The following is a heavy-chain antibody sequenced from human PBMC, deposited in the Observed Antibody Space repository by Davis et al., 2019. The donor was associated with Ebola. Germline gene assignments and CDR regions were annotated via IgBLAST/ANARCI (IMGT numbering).Heavy chain of an antibody. Sequence: ASVKVSCKVSGYTLSEFSMHWVRQAPGKGLEWLGGFDVEDGETIYAQKLQGRVTLTEDTSTDTAYMELRSLRSEDTAVYYCATEGDGYNYKAFDIWGQGTVVTVSS. CDR1: GYTLSEFS. V-gene: IGHV1-24*01. CDR2: FDVEDGET. CDR3: ATEGDGYNYKAFDI. J-gene: IGHJ3*02. D-gene: IGHD5-24*01.